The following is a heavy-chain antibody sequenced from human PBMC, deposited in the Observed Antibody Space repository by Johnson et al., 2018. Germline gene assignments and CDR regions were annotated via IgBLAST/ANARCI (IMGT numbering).Heavy chain of an antibody. CDR3: TKFPGYSNPPPYYFEMDI. CDR2: ITGSGAGT. Sequence: VQLVQSGGGLVQPGGSLRLSCAASGFTFRTYAISWVRQAPGKGLEWVSTITGSGAGTYYADSVKGRIPISRDNSRNTRHLQMSSLRAEYTAGYYCTKFPGYSNPPPYYFEMDIWGQGTTVTVSS. J-gene: IGHJ6*02. V-gene: IGHV3-23*04. CDR1: GFTFRTYA. D-gene: IGHD4-11*01.